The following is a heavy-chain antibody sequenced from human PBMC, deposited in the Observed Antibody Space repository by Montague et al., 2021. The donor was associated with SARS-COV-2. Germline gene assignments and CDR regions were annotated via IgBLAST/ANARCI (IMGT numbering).Heavy chain of an antibody. J-gene: IGHJ5*02. CDR1: GGSVSDYY. Sequence: SETLSLTCAVYGGSVSDYYWSWIRQPPGKGLERIGEINHSGSTNYNPSLKSRVTTSVDTSKDQFFLKLTSVTAADTAVYYCARGPRITMIVVVITDIWFDPWGQGTLVTVSS. CDR3: ARGPRITMIVVVITDIWFDP. D-gene: IGHD3-22*01. CDR2: INHSGST. V-gene: IGHV4-34*01.